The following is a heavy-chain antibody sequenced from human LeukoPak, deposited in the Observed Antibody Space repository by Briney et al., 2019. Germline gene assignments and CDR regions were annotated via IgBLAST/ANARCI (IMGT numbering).Heavy chain of an antibody. CDR3: ARDTDCRSTSCYLTTLANYYYYGMDV. Sequence: SVKVCCKAAVLTFSSYAIRWVRQAPGHGLEWMGWIIPIFVTANYAQKFQARVTITAAESTSTAYMELTSLPSEHTAVYSCARDTDCRSTSCYLTTLANYYYYGMDVWGQGPTVTVSS. V-gene: IGHV1-69*01. D-gene: IGHD2-2*01. J-gene: IGHJ6*02. CDR2: IIPIFVTA. CDR1: VLTFSSYA.